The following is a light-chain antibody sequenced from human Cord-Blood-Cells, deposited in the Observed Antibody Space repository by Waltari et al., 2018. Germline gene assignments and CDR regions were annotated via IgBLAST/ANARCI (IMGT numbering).Light chain of an antibody. J-gene: IGKJ1*01. CDR2: GAS. V-gene: IGKV3-20*01. CDR1: PSVSSSY. Sequence: EIVLTQSPGTLSLCPGERATLSCRASPSVSSSYLAWYQQKPGQASRLLIYGASSRATGIPDRFSGSGSGTDFTLTISRLEPEDFAVYYCQQYGSSPPWTFGQGTKVEIK. CDR3: QQYGSSPPWT.